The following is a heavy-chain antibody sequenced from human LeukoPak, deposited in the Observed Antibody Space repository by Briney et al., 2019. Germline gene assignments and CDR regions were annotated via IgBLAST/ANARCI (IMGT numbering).Heavy chain of an antibody. CDR3: ARQHCSGGDCYFFD. D-gene: IGHD2-15*01. V-gene: IGHV3-33*01. CDR2: IWYDGNNK. J-gene: IGHJ4*02. CDR1: GFTFSSCG. Sequence: GRSLRLSCAASGFTFSSCGMHWVRQAPGKGLEWVALIWYDGNNKYYADSVKGRFTISRDNSKNTLYLQLNSLRAEDTAVYYCARQHCSGGDCYFFDWGQGTLVTVSS.